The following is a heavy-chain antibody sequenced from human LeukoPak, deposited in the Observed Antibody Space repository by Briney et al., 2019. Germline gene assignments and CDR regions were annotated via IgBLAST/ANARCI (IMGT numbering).Heavy chain of an antibody. Sequence: ASVKVSCKASGYTFTSYSISWVRQAPGQGLEWMGWISAYNGNTNYAQKLQGRVTMTTDTSTSTAYMELRSLRSDDTAVYYCARDGVVPAAYGPVFPYMDVWGKGTTVTVSS. CDR2: ISAYNGNT. J-gene: IGHJ6*03. V-gene: IGHV1-18*01. D-gene: IGHD2-2*01. CDR1: GYTFTSYS. CDR3: ARDGVVPAAYGPVFPYMDV.